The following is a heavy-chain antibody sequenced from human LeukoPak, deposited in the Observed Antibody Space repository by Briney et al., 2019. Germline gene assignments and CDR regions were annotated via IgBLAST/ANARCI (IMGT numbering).Heavy chain of an antibody. CDR2: IYYSGST. Sequence: SETLSLTCTVSGGSISSSSYYWGWIRQPPGKGLEWIGSIYYSGSTYYNPSLKSRVTISVDTSKNQFSLKLSSVTAADTAVYYCARVEAAAGEVGAFDIWGQGTMVTVSS. J-gene: IGHJ3*02. CDR3: ARVEAAAGEVGAFDI. V-gene: IGHV4-39*07. D-gene: IGHD6-13*01. CDR1: GGSISSSSYY.